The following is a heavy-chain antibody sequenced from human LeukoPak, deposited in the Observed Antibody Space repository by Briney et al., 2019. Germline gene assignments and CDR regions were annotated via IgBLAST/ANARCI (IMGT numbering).Heavy chain of an antibody. D-gene: IGHD5-12*01. CDR3: VRLGGDSEIDY. CDR1: GFTFSSYE. Sequence: PGGSLRLSCAASGFTFSSYEMNWVRQAPGKGLEWVSYISSSGSTIYYADSVKGRFTISRDNAKNSLYLQMNSLRAEDTAVYYCVRLGGDSEIDYWGQGTLVTVSS. J-gene: IGHJ4*02. V-gene: IGHV3-48*03. CDR2: ISSSGSTI.